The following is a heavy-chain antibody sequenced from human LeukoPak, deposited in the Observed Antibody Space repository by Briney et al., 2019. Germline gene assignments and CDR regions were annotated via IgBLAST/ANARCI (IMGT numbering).Heavy chain of an antibody. V-gene: IGHV6-1*01. CDR1: GDSVSSNS. J-gene: IGHJ4*02. Sequence: SQTLSLTCAISGDSVSSNSWNWIRQSPSRGLEWLGRTYYRSEWYNDYAVSVKSRITINPDTSKNQFSLQLNSVTPEDTAVYYCARDREEDCSSTSCFYYFDYWGQGTLVTVSS. CDR2: TYYRSEWYN. D-gene: IGHD2-2*01. CDR3: ARDREEDCSSTSCFYYFDY.